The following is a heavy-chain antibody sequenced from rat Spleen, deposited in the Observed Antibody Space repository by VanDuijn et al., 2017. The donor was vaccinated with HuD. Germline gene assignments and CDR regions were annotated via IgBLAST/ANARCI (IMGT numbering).Heavy chain of an antibody. CDR2: ISTGGGNT. V-gene: IGHV5-25*01. CDR1: GFTFSHYY. Sequence: EVQLVESGGGLVQPGRSMKLSCAASGFTFSHYYMAWFRQAPTRGLGWVESISTGGGNTYYRDSVKGRFTISRDNSKRTLYLQMDSLRSEDTATYYCARHALMYTTDPFAYWGQGTLVTVSS. CDR3: ARHALMYTTDPFAY. J-gene: IGHJ3*01. D-gene: IGHD1-6*01.